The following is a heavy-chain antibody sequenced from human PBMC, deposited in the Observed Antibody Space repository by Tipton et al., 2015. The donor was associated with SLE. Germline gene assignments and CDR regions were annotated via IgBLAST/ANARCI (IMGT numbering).Heavy chain of an antibody. D-gene: IGHD2-15*01. CDR1: GDSITGYY. V-gene: IGHV4-4*07. J-gene: IGHJ4*02. CDR3: ARDVGGYGDY. CDR2: IYTSKTT. Sequence: TLSLTCTVSGDSITGYYWSWIRQPAGKGLEWIGRIYTSKTTNYNPSLKSRVTMSLDTSKNQFSLKLKSVTAADTAVYYCARDVGGYGDYWGQGTLVTVSS.